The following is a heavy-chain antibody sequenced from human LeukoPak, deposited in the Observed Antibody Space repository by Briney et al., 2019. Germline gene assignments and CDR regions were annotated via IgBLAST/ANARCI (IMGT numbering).Heavy chain of an antibody. CDR3: SRAQSGSGLGY. CDR1: GFSFADEA. V-gene: IGHV3-49*03. D-gene: IGHD6-25*01. J-gene: IGHJ4*02. Sequence: GGSLRLSCTPSGFSFADEALSWFRQAPGKGLEWVGFIRRKASGGAIEYAASVKGRFTISRDDSNGIAYLRMNSLRAEDTAVYYCSRAQSGSGLGYWGQGTLVTVSS. CDR2: IRRKASGGAI.